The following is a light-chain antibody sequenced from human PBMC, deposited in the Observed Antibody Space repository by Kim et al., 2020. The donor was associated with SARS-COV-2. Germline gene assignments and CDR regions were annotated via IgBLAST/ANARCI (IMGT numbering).Light chain of an antibody. CDR2: RNN. CDR3: SAWDSSLSALG. Sequence: QAGLTQPPSVSKDLRQTATLTCTGNNNNVGNQGAAWLQQHQGHPPKLLSYRNNNRPSGIPERLSASRSGNTASLTITGLQPEDEADYYCSAWDSSLSALGFGGGTQLTVL. J-gene: IGLJ2*01. V-gene: IGLV10-54*01. CDR1: NNNVGNQG.